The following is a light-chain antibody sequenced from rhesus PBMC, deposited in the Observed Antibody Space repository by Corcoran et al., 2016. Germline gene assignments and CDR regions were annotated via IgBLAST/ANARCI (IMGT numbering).Light chain of an antibody. J-gene: IGKJ1*01. CDR1: QSISSW. Sequence: DIQMTQSPSSLSASVGDTVTITCRASQSISSWLAWYQQKPRKAPKLLIYKASSLQSGVPSRFSGSGSGTDFTLTISSLQSEDFATYYCQQYSSSPRTFGQGTKVEIK. V-gene: IGKV1-22*01. CDR3: QQYSSSPRT. CDR2: KAS.